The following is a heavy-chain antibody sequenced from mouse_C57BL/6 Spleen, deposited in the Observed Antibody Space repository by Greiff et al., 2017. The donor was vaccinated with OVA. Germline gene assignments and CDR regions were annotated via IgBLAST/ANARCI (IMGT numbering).Heavy chain of an antibody. Sequence: DVMLVESGEGLVKPGGSLKLSCAASGFTFSSYAMSWVRQTPEKRLEWVAYISSGGDYIYYADTVKGRFTISRDNARNTLYLQMSSLKSEDTAMYYCTREGDYGSRGWYFDVWGTGTTVTVSS. CDR2: ISSGGDYI. J-gene: IGHJ1*03. CDR3: TREGDYGSRGWYFDV. V-gene: IGHV5-9-1*02. D-gene: IGHD1-1*01. CDR1: GFTFSSYA.